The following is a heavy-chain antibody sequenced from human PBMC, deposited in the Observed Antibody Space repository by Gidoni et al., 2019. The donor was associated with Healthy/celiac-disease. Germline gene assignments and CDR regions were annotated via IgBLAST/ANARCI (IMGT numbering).Heavy chain of an antibody. CDR1: GGSISSGGYS. D-gene: IGHD3-10*01. CDR3: ARGGGVTMVRGVIGGDMDV. J-gene: IGHJ6*04. V-gene: IGHV4-30-2*01. CDR2: LYHSGST. Sequence: QLQLQESGSGLVKSSQTLSLTCAVSGGSISSGGYSWSWIRQPPGKGLEWIGYLYHSGSTYSNPSLTSRVTISVDRSKNQFSLQLSSVTAADTAVYYCARGGGVTMVRGVIGGDMDVWGKGTTVTVSS.